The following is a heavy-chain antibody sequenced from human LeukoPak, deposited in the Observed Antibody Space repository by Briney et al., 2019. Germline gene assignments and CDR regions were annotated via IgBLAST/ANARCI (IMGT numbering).Heavy chain of an antibody. Sequence: GGSLRLSCAASGWTVNSNDMSWVRQAPGKGLEWVAVIYSGGSTYYADSVKGRFTISRDNSKNTLFLQMNSLRAEDTAVYYCARYRGYGMDVWGQGTTVTVSS. CDR3: ARYRGYGMDV. CDR1: GWTVNSND. J-gene: IGHJ6*02. D-gene: IGHD1-26*01. CDR2: IYSGGST. V-gene: IGHV3-66*01.